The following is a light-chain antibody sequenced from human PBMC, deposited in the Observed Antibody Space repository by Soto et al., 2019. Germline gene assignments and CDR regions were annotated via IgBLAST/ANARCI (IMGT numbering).Light chain of an antibody. Sequence: DIQMTQSPSSLSASAGDRVTITCRASQGVRSSLDWYQQKPGKAPKRLIYEISSLQSGVPSRLSGSGSGTEFTLTISSLQPEDFATYYCLQHNSYPFTFGPGNKVDIK. J-gene: IGKJ3*01. V-gene: IGKV1-17*01. CDR2: EIS. CDR1: QGVRSS. CDR3: LQHNSYPFT.